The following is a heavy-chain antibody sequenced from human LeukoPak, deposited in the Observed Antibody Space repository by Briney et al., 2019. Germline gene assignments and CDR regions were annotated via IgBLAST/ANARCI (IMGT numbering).Heavy chain of an antibody. CDR2: IYHSGST. J-gene: IGHJ4*02. D-gene: IGHD2-8*01. CDR1: GGSISSSSYY. CDR3: AKYCTNGVCPKSGGFDY. V-gene: IGHV4-39*07. Sequence: PSETLSLTCTVSGGSISSSSYYWGWIRQPPGKGLEWIGSIYHSGSTYYNPSLKSRVTISVDTSKNQFSLKLSSVTAADTAVYYCAKYCTNGVCPKSGGFDYWGQGTLVTVSS.